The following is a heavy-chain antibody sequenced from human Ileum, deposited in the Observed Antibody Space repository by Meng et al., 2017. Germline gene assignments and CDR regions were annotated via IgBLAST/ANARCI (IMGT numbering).Heavy chain of an antibody. D-gene: IGHD6-13*01. Sequence: VDAGGALVKPGGSLKPSLAASGFTFRGSTMHWVRQAPGKGLEWVGLIRSKTNGFATAYATSVKGRFTISRDDSKDMAYLQMNSLKTEDTAVYYCTRLYSAGWGQGTLVTVSS. CDR3: TRLYSAG. V-gene: IGHV3-73*02. CDR2: IRSKTNGFAT. CDR1: GFTFRGST. J-gene: IGHJ4*02.